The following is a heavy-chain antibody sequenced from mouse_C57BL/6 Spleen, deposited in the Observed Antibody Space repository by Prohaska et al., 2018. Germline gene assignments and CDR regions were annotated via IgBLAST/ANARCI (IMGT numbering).Heavy chain of an antibody. CDR3: AREAAQALYFDS. Sequence: QVQLQQSGAELVKPGASVKISCKASGYAFSSYWMNWVKQRPGQGLEWIGQIYPGDGDTNYNGKFKGKATLTADKSASTAYMQLSSLTSEDSAVYFCAREAAQALYFDSWGQGTTLTVSS. V-gene: IGHV1-80*01. D-gene: IGHD3-2*02. CDR2: IYPGDGDT. J-gene: IGHJ2*01. CDR1: GYAFSSYW.